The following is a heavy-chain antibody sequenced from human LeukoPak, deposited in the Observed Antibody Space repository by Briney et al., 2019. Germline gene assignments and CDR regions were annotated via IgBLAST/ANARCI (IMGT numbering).Heavy chain of an antibody. CDR2: IYSDGSI. V-gene: IGHV3-53*01. CDR1: GFSVGGNY. CDR3: ARASYYYYYYMDV. J-gene: IGHJ6*03. Sequence: GGALRLSCAASGFSVGGNYISWVRQAPGKGLEWVSMIYSDGSIFHADSVKGRFTMSRDNAKNSLYLQMNSLRAEDTAVYYCARASYYYYYYMDVWGKGTTVTVSS.